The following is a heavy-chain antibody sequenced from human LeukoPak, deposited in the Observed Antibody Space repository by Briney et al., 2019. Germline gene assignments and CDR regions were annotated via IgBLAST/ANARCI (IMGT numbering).Heavy chain of an antibody. Sequence: PGGSLRLSCAASGFTVSINYMTWVRQAPGKGLEWVSVIYSGGNTYYADSVKGRFTISRDNSKNTLYLQMNSLRAEDTAVYYCARHREDSRNSFDYWGQGTLVTVSS. CDR2: IYSGGNT. V-gene: IGHV3-53*01. J-gene: IGHJ4*02. CDR1: GFTVSINY. D-gene: IGHD2-15*01. CDR3: ARHREDSRNSFDY.